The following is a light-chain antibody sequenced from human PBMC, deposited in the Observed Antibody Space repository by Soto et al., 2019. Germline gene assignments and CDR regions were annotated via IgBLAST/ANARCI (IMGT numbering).Light chain of an antibody. CDR1: ASNIGNNY. CDR3: GAWDNSLTGGV. V-gene: IGLV1-51*02. Sequence: QSVLTQPPSVSAAPGQKVTISCSGSASNIGNNYVSWYQQLPGTAPKLLIYKNYERPSGIPDRFSGSKSGTSATLGITGLQTGDEADYYCGAWDNSLTGGVFGGGTKLTVL. CDR2: KNY. J-gene: IGLJ2*01.